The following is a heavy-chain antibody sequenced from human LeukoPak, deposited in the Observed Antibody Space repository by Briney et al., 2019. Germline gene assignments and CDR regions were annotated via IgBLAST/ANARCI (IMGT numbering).Heavy chain of an antibody. Sequence: PGGSLRLSCAASGFNFNSYWMSWARQAPGKGLECVANIKQDGSDIYFVDSVKGRFTISRDNAKNSLYLQMNSLRGEDTAVYYCARARYGSGGYFFDFWGQGTLVTVSS. J-gene: IGHJ4*02. D-gene: IGHD3-10*01. CDR3: ARARYGSGGYFFDF. V-gene: IGHV3-7*04. CDR2: IKQDGSDI. CDR1: GFNFNSYW.